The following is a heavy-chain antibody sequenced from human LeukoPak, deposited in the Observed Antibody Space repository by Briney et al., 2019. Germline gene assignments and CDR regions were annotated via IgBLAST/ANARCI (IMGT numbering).Heavy chain of an antibody. V-gene: IGHV3-23*01. CDR3: AKGVSKDYLNYFDYLNYCDQ. CDR1: GFAFRNHA. J-gene: IGHJ4*02. CDR2: INVSGGST. Sequence: PGGSLRLSCAVSGFAFRNHAMTWVRQAPGKGLEGISPINVSGGSTFYAGPVKGRFTFSRANSKNTPSRQMNSLRPEDTPFYYCAKGVSKDYLNYFDYLNYCDQWGRGALVTVFS. D-gene: IGHD2/OR15-2a*01.